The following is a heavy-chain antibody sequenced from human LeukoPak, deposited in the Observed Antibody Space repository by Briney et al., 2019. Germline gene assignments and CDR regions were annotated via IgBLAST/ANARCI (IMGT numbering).Heavy chain of an antibody. CDR2: XXXXXDST. D-gene: IGHD3-22*01. CDR1: GXXXXNYA. Sequence: GGSLRLSCAASGXXXXNYAXSWVRXAXXXXXXXXXXXXXXXDSTDYADSAKGRFTISRDNSKNMLYLQMISLRAEDTAVYYCAKEDTSGYIVVGAPTQRYDYWGQGTLVSVSS. V-gene: IGHV3-23*01. CDR3: AKEDTSGYIVVGAPTQRYDY. J-gene: IGHJ4*02.